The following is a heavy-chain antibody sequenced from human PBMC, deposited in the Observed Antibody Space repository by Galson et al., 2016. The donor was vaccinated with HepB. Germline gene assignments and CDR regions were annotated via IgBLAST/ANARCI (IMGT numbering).Heavy chain of an antibody. J-gene: IGHJ6*02. V-gene: IGHV3-30*18. CDR2: ISYEGSSE. CDR3: AKDRVIGTIAKTASRSGMDV. CDR1: GFTFTNYG. Sequence: SLRLSCAASGFTFTNYGIHWARQAPGKGLEWVAIISYEGSSEWYADSVKGRFSISRDISKNTLYLQMNSLRAEDTAVYYCAKDRVIGTIAKTASRSGMDVWGQGTTVTVSS. D-gene: IGHD2-21*01.